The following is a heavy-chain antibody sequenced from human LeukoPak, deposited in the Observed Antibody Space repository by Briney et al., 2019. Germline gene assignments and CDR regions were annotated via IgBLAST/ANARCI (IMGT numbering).Heavy chain of an antibody. D-gene: IGHD6-25*01. Sequence: GGSLRLSCAASGFTFSIYGMHWVRQAPGKGLEWVAFIRYDGSNKYYADSVKGRFTISRDNSKNTLYLQMNSLRAEDTAVYYCARRSAAKDAFDIWGQGTKVTVSS. CDR2: IRYDGSNK. J-gene: IGHJ3*02. V-gene: IGHV3-30*02. CDR1: GFTFSIYG. CDR3: ARRSAAKDAFDI.